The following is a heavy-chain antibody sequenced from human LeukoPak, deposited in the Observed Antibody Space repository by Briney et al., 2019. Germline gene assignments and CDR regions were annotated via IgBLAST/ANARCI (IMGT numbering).Heavy chain of an antibody. CDR2: INPSGGST. D-gene: IGHD3-10*01. Sequence: ASVKVSCKASGYSFTSYYMHWVRQAPGQGLEWMEIINPSGGSTSYAQKFQGRVTMTRDTSTSTVYMELSSLRSDDTAVYYCAREVYYGSGSYYNANWFDPWGQGTLVTVSS. CDR1: GYSFTSYY. V-gene: IGHV1-46*01. CDR3: AREVYYGSGSYYNANWFDP. J-gene: IGHJ5*02.